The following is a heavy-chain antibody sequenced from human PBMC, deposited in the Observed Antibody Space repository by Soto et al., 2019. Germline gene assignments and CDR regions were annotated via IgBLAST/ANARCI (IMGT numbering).Heavy chain of an antibody. CDR3: AKAVITMVRGVNYGMDV. CDR1: GFTFSSYG. D-gene: IGHD3-10*01. CDR2: ISYDGSNK. Sequence: QVQLVESGGGVVQPGRSLRLSCAASGFTFSSYGMHWVRQAPGKGLEWVAVISYDGSNKYYADSVKGRFTISRDNSKNTLYLQMNSLRAEDTAVYYCAKAVITMVRGVNYGMDVWGQGTTVTVCS. J-gene: IGHJ6*02. V-gene: IGHV3-30*18.